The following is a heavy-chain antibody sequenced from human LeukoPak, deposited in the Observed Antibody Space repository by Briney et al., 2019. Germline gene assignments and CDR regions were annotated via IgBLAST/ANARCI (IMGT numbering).Heavy chain of an antibody. D-gene: IGHD3-22*01. CDR3: ARGRPYYYDSSGYYGFDY. CDR1: GYTFTGYY. CDR2: INPNSGGT. Sequence: ASVKVSCKASGYTFTGYYMHWVRLAPGQGLEWMGWINPNSGGTNYAQKFQGRVTMTRDTSISTAYMELSRLRSDDTAVYYCARGRPYYYDSSGYYGFDYWGQGTLVTVSS. V-gene: IGHV1-2*02. J-gene: IGHJ4*02.